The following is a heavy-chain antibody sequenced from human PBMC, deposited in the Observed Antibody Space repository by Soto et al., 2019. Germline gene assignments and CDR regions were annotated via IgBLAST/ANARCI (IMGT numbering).Heavy chain of an antibody. V-gene: IGHV1-18*01. D-gene: IGHD6-13*01. CDR3: ARGVIPAAGPPSYYYYGMDV. Sequence: GASVKVSCKASGCAFTSYGVTWVRQAPGQGLEWLGWINPYNGNTNYAQKLQGRVTMTRDTSTSTAYMELSRLRSDDTAVYYCARGVIPAAGPPSYYYYGMDVWGQGTTVTVSS. CDR2: INPYNGNT. J-gene: IGHJ6*02. CDR1: GCAFTSYG.